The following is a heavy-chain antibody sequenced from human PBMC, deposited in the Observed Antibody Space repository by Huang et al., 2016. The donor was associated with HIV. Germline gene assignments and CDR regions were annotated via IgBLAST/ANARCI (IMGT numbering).Heavy chain of an antibody. J-gene: IGHJ3*01. Sequence: EVQLVQSGAEVKKPGESLKISCTGSGYSFRIYWIAWVRQMPGKGLEWKGSIYPFESKDTSSPSFEGHVPISVDKSINTVYLHWSSLKASDTAIYYCAKGRRAFDVWGQGTWVTVSS. CDR2: IYPFESKD. CDR1: GYSFRIYW. CDR3: AKGRRAFDV. V-gene: IGHV5-51*03.